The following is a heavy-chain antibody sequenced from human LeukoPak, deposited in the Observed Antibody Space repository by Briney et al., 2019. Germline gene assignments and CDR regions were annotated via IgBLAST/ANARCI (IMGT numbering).Heavy chain of an antibody. CDR2: ISSSSSYI. CDR3: ARVGRSLVRGVIHFDY. CDR1: RFTFSSYS. Sequence: GGSLRLSCAASRFTFSSYSMNWVRQAPGKGLEWVSSISSSSSYIYYADSVKGRFTISRDNAKNSLYLQMNSLRAEDTAVYYCARVGRSLVRGVIHFDYWGQGTLVTVSS. V-gene: IGHV3-21*01. J-gene: IGHJ4*02. D-gene: IGHD3-10*01.